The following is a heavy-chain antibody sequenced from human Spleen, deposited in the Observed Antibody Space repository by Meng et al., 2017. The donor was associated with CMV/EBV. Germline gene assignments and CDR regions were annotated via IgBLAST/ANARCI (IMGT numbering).Heavy chain of an antibody. D-gene: IGHD1-26*01. V-gene: IGHV1-69*05. CDR1: GYTFTGYY. Sequence: SVKVSCKTFGYTFTGYYIHWVRQAPGQGLEWMGGIIPIFGTANYAQKFQGRVTITTDESTSTAYMELSSLRSEDTAVYYCGREGGGGSLVNFDYYYYGMDVWGQGTTVTVSS. J-gene: IGHJ6*02. CDR3: GREGGGGSLVNFDYYYYGMDV. CDR2: IIPIFGTA.